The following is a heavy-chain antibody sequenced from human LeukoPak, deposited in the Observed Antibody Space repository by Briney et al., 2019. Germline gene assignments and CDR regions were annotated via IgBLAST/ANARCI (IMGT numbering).Heavy chain of an antibody. V-gene: IGHV1-69*05. CDR1: GGTFSSYA. CDR3: ASRGGGDYYYYMDV. J-gene: IGHJ6*03. D-gene: IGHD2-21*01. Sequence: SVEVSCKASGGTFSSYAISWVRQAPGQGLEWMGGIIPIFGTANYAQKFQGRVTITTDESTSTAYMELSSLRSEDTAVYYCASRGGGDYYYYMDVWGKGTTVTVSS. CDR2: IIPIFGTA.